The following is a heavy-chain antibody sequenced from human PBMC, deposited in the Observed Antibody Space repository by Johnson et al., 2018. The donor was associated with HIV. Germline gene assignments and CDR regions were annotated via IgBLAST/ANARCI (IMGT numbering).Heavy chain of an antibody. Sequence: QVQLVESGGGVVQPGRSLRLSCAASGFTFSSYAMHWVRQAPGKGLEWVAFIRYDGSNKYYADSVKGRFTISRDNSKNTLYLQMKSLRAEDTAVYYCAKDLIAHDSSGGDAFDIWGQGTMVTVSS. CDR3: AKDLIAHDSSGGDAFDI. CDR1: GFTFSSYA. J-gene: IGHJ3*02. CDR2: IRYDGSNK. D-gene: IGHD3-22*01. V-gene: IGHV3-30*02.